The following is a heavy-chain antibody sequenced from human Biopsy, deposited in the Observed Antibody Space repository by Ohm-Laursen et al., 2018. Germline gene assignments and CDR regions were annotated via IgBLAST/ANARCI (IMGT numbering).Heavy chain of an antibody. CDR1: GYIFTGYY. J-gene: IGHJ4*02. D-gene: IGHD2-15*01. Sequence: ASVKVSCKASGYIFTGYYMHWVRQAPGQGLEWMGWLNTNSGDTEYAENFQGRVTMTRDTSISTAYMELSSLRSEDTAVYYCARHLLGGGAYYDYWGQGTLVTVSS. V-gene: IGHV1-2*02. CDR2: LNTNSGDT. CDR3: ARHLLGGGAYYDY.